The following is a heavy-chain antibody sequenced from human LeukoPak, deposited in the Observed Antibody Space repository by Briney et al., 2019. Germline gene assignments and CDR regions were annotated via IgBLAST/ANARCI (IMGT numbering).Heavy chain of an antibody. J-gene: IGHJ5*02. D-gene: IGHD4-17*01. V-gene: IGHV3-74*01. CDR2: IYNDGSTT. CDR1: GFTFSKSW. Sequence: GGSLRLSCAASGFTFSKSWMHWVRQVPGKGLVWVSRIYNDGSTTNYADSVKGRFTISRDNAANTLFLQMSSLRPEDTAIYYCAREKDDHGDPGPLDAWGQGALVTVSS. CDR3: AREKDDHGDPGPLDA.